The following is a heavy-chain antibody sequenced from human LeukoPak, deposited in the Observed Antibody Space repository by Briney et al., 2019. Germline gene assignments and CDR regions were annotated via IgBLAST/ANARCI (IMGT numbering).Heavy chain of an antibody. CDR3: ARGYCSSTSCYNLDY. J-gene: IGHJ4*02. D-gene: IGHD2-2*02. V-gene: IGHV4-59*01. CDR2: IYYSGST. CDR1: GGSISSYY. Sequence: TSETLSLTCTVSGGSISSYYWSWIRQPPGKGLEWIGYIYYSGSTNYNPSLKSRVTISVGTSKNQFSLKLSSVTAADTAVYYCARGYCSSTSCYNLDYWGQGTLVTVSS.